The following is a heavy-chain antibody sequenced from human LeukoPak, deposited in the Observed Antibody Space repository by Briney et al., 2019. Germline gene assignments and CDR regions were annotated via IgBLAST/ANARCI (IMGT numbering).Heavy chain of an antibody. V-gene: IGHV1-2*02. J-gene: IGHJ4*02. D-gene: IGHD3-3*01. CDR1: GYTFTGYY. Sequence: ASVKVSCKASGYTFTGYYMHWVRHAPGQGLEWMGWINPNSGGTNYSQKFQGRVTMTRDTSINTAYMELSRLRSDDTAVYYCARVPLYDSWSGYYGTSTVTGEFDYWGQGTLVTVSS. CDR3: ARVPLYDSWSGYYGTSTVTGEFDY. CDR2: INPNSGGT.